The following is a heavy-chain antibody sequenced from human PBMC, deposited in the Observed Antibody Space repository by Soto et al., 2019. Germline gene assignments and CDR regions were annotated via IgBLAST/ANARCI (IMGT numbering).Heavy chain of an antibody. CDR3: ARRPTDYYDNSGNYFLDY. Sequence: QVQLVQSGAEVKKPGASVKVSCKASGYTFTTYGMSWVRQAPGQGLDWMGWISTYNGNTKYAERLQGRVTMTTDTTTSTVYMELRSLRSDDTAVYYCARRPTDYYDNSGNYFLDYWGQGTLVTVSS. J-gene: IGHJ4*02. CDR2: ISTYNGNT. CDR1: GYTFTTYG. D-gene: IGHD3-22*01. V-gene: IGHV1-18*01.